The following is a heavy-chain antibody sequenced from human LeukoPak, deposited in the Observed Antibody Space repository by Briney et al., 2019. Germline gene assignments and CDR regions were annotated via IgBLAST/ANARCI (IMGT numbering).Heavy chain of an antibody. J-gene: IGHJ4*02. V-gene: IGHV4-34*01. Sequence: SETLSLTCAVYGASFNSYYWDWIRQPPGKGLEWIGEINHSGSIKYNPSLKSRVTMSVDTSKNQFSLKLSSVTAADTAVYYCARAPRDSSSSNYMRRFDYWGQGTLVTVSS. CDR1: GASFNSYY. D-gene: IGHD3-22*01. CDR3: ARAPRDSSSSNYMRRFDY. CDR2: INHSGSI.